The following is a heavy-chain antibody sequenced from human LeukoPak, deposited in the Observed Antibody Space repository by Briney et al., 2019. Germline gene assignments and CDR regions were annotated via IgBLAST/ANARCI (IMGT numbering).Heavy chain of an antibody. CDR1: GGSISSYY. CDR3: ATRRASKFYFDY. D-gene: IGHD3-10*01. J-gene: IGHJ4*02. V-gene: IGHV4-59*12. Sequence: PSETLSLTCTVSGGSISSYYWSWIRQPPGKGLEWIGYIYYSGSTNYNPSLKSRVTISVDTSKNQFSLKLSSVTAADTAVYYCATRRASKFYFDYWGQGTLVTVSS. CDR2: IYYSGST.